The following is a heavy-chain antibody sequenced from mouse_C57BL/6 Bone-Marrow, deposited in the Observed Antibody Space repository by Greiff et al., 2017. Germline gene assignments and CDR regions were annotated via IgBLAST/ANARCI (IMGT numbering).Heavy chain of an antibody. V-gene: IGHV1-80*01. CDR1: CYAFSSYW. Sequence: VKLMESGAELVKPGASVKISCKASCYAFSSYWMNWVKQRPGKGLEWIGQIYPGDGVTNYNGKFKGKATLTADKSSSTAYMQLSSLTSEDSAVXFCARPGFDYWGQGTTLTVSS. CDR3: ARPGFDY. J-gene: IGHJ2*01. CDR2: IYPGDGVT.